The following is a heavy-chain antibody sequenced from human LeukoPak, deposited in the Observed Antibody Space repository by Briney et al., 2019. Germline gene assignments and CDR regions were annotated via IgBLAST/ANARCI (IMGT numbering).Heavy chain of an antibody. Sequence: ASVKVSCTASGYTFTSYYMHWVRQAPGQGLEWMGIINPSGGSTSYAQKFQGRVTMTRDTSTSTVYMELSSLRPEDTAVYYCARDHYDYGDYEANWFDPWGQGTLVTVSS. D-gene: IGHD4-17*01. CDR1: GYTFTSYY. V-gene: IGHV1-46*01. CDR2: INPSGGST. CDR3: ARDHYDYGDYEANWFDP. J-gene: IGHJ5*02.